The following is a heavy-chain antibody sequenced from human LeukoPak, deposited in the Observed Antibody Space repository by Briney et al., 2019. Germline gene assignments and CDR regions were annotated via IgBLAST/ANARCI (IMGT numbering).Heavy chain of an antibody. V-gene: IGHV3-20*04. CDR3: ARAPITRPLYFDY. CDR1: GFAFAEHD. Sequence: GGSLRLSCTASGFAFAEHDMSWVRKVPGKGLEGVSGINWSGGSTGYADPVRVRLTSSRDNDKNSLYLQIDSLRAADTALYYCARAPITRPLYFDYWGQGTLVTVSS. D-gene: IGHD2-2*01. CDR2: INWSGGST. J-gene: IGHJ4*02.